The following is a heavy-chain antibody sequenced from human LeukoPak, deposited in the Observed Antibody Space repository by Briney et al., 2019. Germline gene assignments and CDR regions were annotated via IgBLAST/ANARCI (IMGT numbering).Heavy chain of an antibody. CDR2: ISSSSSYI. V-gene: IGHV3-21*01. CDR1: GFTLSSYS. D-gene: IGHD3-9*01. J-gene: IGHJ6*02. Sequence: PGGSLRLSCAASGFTLSSYSMNWVRQAPGKGLEWVSSISSSSSYIYYADSVKGRFTISRDNAKNSLYLQMNSLRAEDTAVYYCARALLTGYYYYYGMDVWGQGTTVTVSS. CDR3: ARALLTGYYYYYGMDV.